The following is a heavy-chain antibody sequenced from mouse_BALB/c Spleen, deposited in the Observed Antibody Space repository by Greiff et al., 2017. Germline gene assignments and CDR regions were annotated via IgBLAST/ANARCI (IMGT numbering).Heavy chain of an antibody. CDR2: ISSGGST. J-gene: IGHJ3*01. Sequence: EVKLMESGGGLVKPGGSLTLSCAASGFTFSSYAMSWVRQTPEKRREWVASISSGGSTYYPDSVKDRFTISNDNARNILYLQMSSLRSEDTAMYCCARTVYGSRPYWGQGTLVTVSA. CDR3: ARTVYGSRPY. D-gene: IGHD1-1*01. V-gene: IGHV5-6-5*01. CDR1: GFTFSSYA.